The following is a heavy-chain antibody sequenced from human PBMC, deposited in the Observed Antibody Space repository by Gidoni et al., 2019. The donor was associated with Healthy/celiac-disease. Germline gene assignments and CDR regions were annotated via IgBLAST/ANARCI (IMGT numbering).Heavy chain of an antibody. D-gene: IGHD6-6*01. V-gene: IGHV1-2*02. Sequence: QVQLVQAGAEVKKPGASVKVSCKASGYTFTCYYMHWVRQAPAQGLEWMGWINPNSGGTNYAQKFQVRVTMTRDTSISTAYMELSRLRSDDTAVYYCARGVTGQQLARYNWFDPWGQGTLVTVSS. CDR1: GYTFTCYY. CDR3: ARGVTGQQLARYNWFDP. J-gene: IGHJ5*02. CDR2: INPNSGGT.